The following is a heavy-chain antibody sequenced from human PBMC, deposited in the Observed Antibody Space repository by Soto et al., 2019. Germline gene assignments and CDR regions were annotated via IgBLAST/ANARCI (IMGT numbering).Heavy chain of an antibody. Sequence: GGSLRLSCAASGFTFSSYWMHWVRQAPGKGLVWVSRINSDGSSTSYADSVKGRFTISRDNAKNKLYLQMNSLRAEDTAGYYCARVAVIAARPDAFDIWGQGTMVTVSS. CDR3: ARVAVIAARPDAFDI. J-gene: IGHJ3*02. V-gene: IGHV3-74*01. CDR1: GFTFSSYW. D-gene: IGHD6-6*01. CDR2: INSDGSST.